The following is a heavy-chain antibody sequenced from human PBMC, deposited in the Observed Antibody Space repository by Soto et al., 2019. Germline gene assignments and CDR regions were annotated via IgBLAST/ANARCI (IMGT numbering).Heavy chain of an antibody. Sequence: GASVKVSCKASGFTFTSSAVQWVRQARGQRLEWIGWIVVGSGNTNYAQKFQERVTITRDMSTSTAYMELSSLRSEDTAVYYRAAEGGVTAMVTYPGNYYYYGMDVWGQGTTVTVSS. CDR1: GFTFTSSA. V-gene: IGHV1-58*01. J-gene: IGHJ6*02. CDR3: AAEGGVTAMVTYPGNYYYYGMDV. CDR2: IVVGSGNT. D-gene: IGHD5-18*01.